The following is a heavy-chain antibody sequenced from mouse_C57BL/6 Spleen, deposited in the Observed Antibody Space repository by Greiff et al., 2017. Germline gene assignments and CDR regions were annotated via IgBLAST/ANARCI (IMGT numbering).Heavy chain of an antibody. CDR1: GYTFTSYW. J-gene: IGHJ3*01. CDR3: ARSESGYYDYDNWFAY. CDR2: IDPSDSET. Sequence: QVQLQQPGAELVRPGSSVKLSCKASGYTFTSYWMHWVKQRPIQGLEWIGNIDPSDSETHYNQKVKDKATLTVDKSSSTAYMQLSSLTSEDSAVYYCARSESGYYDYDNWFAYWGQGTLVTVSA. V-gene: IGHV1-52*01. D-gene: IGHD2-4*01.